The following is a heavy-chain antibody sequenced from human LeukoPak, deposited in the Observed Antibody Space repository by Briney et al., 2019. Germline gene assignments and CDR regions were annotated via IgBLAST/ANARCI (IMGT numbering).Heavy chain of an antibody. J-gene: IGHJ6*03. Sequence: PGGSLRLSCAASGLTFSSYAMSWVRQAPGKGLEWVSAISGSGGSTYYADSVKGRFTISRDNSKNTLYLQMNSLRAEDTAVYYCAKAQTYYDFWSGYYYYYYMDVWGKGTTVTVSS. CDR1: GLTFSSYA. CDR2: ISGSGGST. CDR3: AKAQTYYDFWSGYYYYYYMDV. D-gene: IGHD3-3*01. V-gene: IGHV3-23*01.